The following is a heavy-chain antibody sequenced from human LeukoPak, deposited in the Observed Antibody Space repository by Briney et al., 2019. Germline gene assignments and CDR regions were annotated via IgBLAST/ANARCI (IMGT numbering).Heavy chain of an antibody. D-gene: IGHD6-6*01. Sequence: GGSLRLSCAASGFTFSSYSMNWVRQAPGMGLEWVSYISSSSSTIYYADSVKGRFTISRDNAKNSLYLQMNSLRAEDTAVYYCARGSSSSRRYFDYWGQGTLVTVSS. CDR1: GFTFSSYS. V-gene: IGHV3-48*04. CDR2: ISSSSSTI. J-gene: IGHJ4*02. CDR3: ARGSSSSRRYFDY.